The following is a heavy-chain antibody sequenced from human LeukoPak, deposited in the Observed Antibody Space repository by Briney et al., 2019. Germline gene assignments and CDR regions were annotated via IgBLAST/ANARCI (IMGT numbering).Heavy chain of an antibody. Sequence: SETLSLTCTVSGGSISSNYWSWIRQPPGKGLEWIGYIYYSGSTNYNPSLKSRVTISVDTSKNQFSLKLSSVTAADTAVYYCARHVPPLGYCSGGSCYGGGAFDIWGQGTMVTVSS. CDR1: GGSISSNY. CDR2: IYYSGST. CDR3: ARHVPPLGYCSGGSCYGGGAFDI. J-gene: IGHJ3*02. V-gene: IGHV4-59*08. D-gene: IGHD2-15*01.